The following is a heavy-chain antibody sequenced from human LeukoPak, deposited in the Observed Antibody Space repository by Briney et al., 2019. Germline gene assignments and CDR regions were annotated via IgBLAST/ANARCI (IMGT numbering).Heavy chain of an antibody. V-gene: IGHV3-21*01. J-gene: IGHJ4*02. Sequence: GGSLRLSCAASGFTFSSYSMNWVRQAPGKGLEWVSSISSSSSYIYYADSVKGRFTISRDNAKNSLYLQMNSLRAEDTAVYYCARGGCSGGSCYSVPYYFDYWGQGTLVTVSS. D-gene: IGHD2-15*01. CDR3: ARGGCSGGSCYSVPYYFDY. CDR1: GFTFSSYS. CDR2: ISSSSSYI.